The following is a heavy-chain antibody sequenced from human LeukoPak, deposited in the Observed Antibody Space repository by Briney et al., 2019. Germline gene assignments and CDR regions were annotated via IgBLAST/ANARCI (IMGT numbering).Heavy chain of an antibody. V-gene: IGHV4-61*08. CDR3: ARGAGDYEYDGNDAFDI. CDR1: GGSISSGGYS. Sequence: NPSETLSLTCAVSGGSISSGGYSWSWIRQPPGKGLEWIGYIYYSGSTNYNPSLKSRVTISVDTSKNQFSLKLSSVTAADTAVYYCARGAGDYEYDGNDAFDIWGQGTMVTVSS. CDR2: IYYSGST. J-gene: IGHJ3*02. D-gene: IGHD4-17*01.